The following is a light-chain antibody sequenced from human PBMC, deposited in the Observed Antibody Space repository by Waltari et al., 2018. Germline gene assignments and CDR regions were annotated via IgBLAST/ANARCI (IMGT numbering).Light chain of an antibody. CDR1: QSVLYSSDNKNY. Sequence: DIVMTQSPDSLAVSLGERATLNCTSRQSVLYSSDNKNYLGWYQQKPGHPPKLLISWASTRESGVPDLFSSSGSGKYFPITISSLQAEDVAVYYCQQYYSDLNNFGQGTKLEIE. CDR2: WAS. V-gene: IGKV4-1*01. CDR3: QQYYSDLNN. J-gene: IGKJ2*01.